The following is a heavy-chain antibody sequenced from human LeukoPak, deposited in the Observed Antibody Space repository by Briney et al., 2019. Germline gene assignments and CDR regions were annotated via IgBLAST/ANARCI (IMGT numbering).Heavy chain of an antibody. J-gene: IGHJ4*02. CDR1: GYTFTGYY. D-gene: IGHD2/OR15-2a*01. Sequence: ASVKVSCKASGYTFTGYYMHWVRQAPGQGLEWMGWINPNSGGTNYAQKFQGRVTMTRDTSISTAYMELSRLRSDDTAVYYCARDLSGQPALGYWGQGTLVTVSS. CDR3: ARDLSGQPALGY. CDR2: INPNSGGT. V-gene: IGHV1-2*02.